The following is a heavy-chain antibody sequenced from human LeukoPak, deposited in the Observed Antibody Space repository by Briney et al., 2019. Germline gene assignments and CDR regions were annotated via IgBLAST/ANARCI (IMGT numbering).Heavy chain of an antibody. D-gene: IGHD3-22*01. CDR3: ATYYDSSGYMDFDY. Sequence: KPSETLSLTCTVSGGSIGTSNFYWGWIRQPPGKGLEWIGNIYYSGSTYYNPSLKSRVTISVDTSKNQFSPKLSSVTAADTAVYYCATYYDSSGYMDFDYWGQGTLVTVSS. CDR1: GGSIGTSNFY. V-gene: IGHV4-39*01. J-gene: IGHJ4*02. CDR2: IYYSGST.